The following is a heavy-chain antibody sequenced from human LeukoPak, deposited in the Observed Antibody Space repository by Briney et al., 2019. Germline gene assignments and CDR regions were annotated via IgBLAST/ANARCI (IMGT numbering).Heavy chain of an antibody. CDR3: ARDKGSPDPFNYYYYYYMDV. CDR1: GFTFSSYA. Sequence: GGSLRLSCAASGFTFSSYAMSWVRQAPGKGLEWVSAISGSGGSTYYADSVKGRFTISRDNAKNSLYLQMNSLRAEDTAVYYCARDKGSPDPFNYYYYYYMDVWGKGTTVTVSS. D-gene: IGHD6-6*01. CDR2: ISGSGGST. V-gene: IGHV3-23*01. J-gene: IGHJ6*03.